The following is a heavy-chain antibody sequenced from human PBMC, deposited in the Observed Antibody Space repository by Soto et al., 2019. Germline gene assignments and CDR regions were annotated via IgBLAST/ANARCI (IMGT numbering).Heavy chain of an antibody. CDR2: IYDSGRA. V-gene: IGHV4-31*03. CDR3: ARDNPSFRGANAFDI. CDR1: GDSVSSGGSY. Sequence: PSETLSLTCSVSGDSVSSGGSYWSWVRQHPGRGLEWIGFIYDSGRAYYNPSLTSRVIVSVDTSQNQFSLKLSSVTAADTAVYYCARDNPSFRGANAFDIWGPGRMVTVSS. D-gene: IGHD2-21*01. J-gene: IGHJ3*02.